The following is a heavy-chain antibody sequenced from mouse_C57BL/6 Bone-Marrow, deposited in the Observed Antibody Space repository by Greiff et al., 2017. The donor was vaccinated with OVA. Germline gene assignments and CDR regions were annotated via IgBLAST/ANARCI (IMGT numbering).Heavy chain of an antibody. CDR2: ISNGGGST. CDR1: GFTFSDYY. V-gene: IGHV5-12*01. Sequence: VQLKESGGGLVQPGGSLKLSCAASGFTFSDYYMYWVRQTPEKRLEWVAYISNGGGSTYYPDTVKGRFTISRDNAKNTLYLQMSRLKSEDTAMYYCARDSTMVTNWYFDVWGTGTTVTVSS. J-gene: IGHJ1*03. CDR3: ARDSTMVTNWYFDV. D-gene: IGHD2-1*01.